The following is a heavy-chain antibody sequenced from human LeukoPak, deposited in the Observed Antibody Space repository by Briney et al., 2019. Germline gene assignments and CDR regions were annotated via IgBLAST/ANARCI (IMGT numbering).Heavy chain of an antibody. Sequence: QPGGSLRLSCAASGFTFSSYAMSWVRQAPGEGLEWVSLLSGSGGSTYYADSVKGRFTISRDNSKNTLYLQMNSLRAEDTAEFYCGLSMSSSGWFIDYWGQGTLVTVSS. CDR3: GLSMSSSGWFIDY. J-gene: IGHJ4*02. CDR2: LSGSGGST. V-gene: IGHV3-23*01. CDR1: GFTFSSYA. D-gene: IGHD6-19*01.